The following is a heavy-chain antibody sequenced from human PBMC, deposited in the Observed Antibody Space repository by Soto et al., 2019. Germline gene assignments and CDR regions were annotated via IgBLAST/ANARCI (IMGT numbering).Heavy chain of an antibody. Sequence: PGGSLRLSCVVYGFPFNNYGINWVRQAPGKGPEWVSTVSKSDYTYYSDLVKGRFTISRDNAKNTVSLQMNSLKIEDTAVYYCTRSLAIDFDSWGQGTLVTVSS. J-gene: IGHJ4*02. CDR3: TRSLAIDFDS. CDR1: GFPFNNYG. V-gene: IGHV3-21*03. CDR2: VSKSDYT.